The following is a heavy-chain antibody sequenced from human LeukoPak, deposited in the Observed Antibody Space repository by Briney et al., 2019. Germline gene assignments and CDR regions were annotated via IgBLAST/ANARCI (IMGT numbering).Heavy chain of an antibody. CDR3: ARAYVGTGRMDV. V-gene: IGHV4-59*01. J-gene: IGHJ6*03. Sequence: PSETLSLTCTVSGGSISSYSWSWIRQPPGKGLEWIGYIYYSGSTNYNPSLKSRVTISVDTSKNQSSLKLSSVTAADTAVYYCARAYVGTGRMDVWGKGTTVTVSS. D-gene: IGHD3/OR15-3a*01. CDR1: GGSISSYS. CDR2: IYYSGST.